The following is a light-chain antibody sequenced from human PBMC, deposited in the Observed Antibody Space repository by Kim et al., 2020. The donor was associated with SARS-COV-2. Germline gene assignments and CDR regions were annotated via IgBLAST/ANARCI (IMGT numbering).Light chain of an antibody. Sequence: SYELTQPPSVSVSPGQTASITCSGDKLGDKYACWYQQKSGQSPVLVIYQDSKRPSGIPERFSGSNSGNTATLTISGTQAMDEADYYCQAWDSSTDYVFGT. CDR1: KLGDKY. CDR2: QDS. CDR3: QAWDSSTDYV. J-gene: IGLJ1*01. V-gene: IGLV3-1*01.